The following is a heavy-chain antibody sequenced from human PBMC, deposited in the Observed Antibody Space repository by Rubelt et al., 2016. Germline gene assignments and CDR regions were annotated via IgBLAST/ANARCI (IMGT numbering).Heavy chain of an antibody. Sequence: QVQLVQSGAEVKKPGASVKVSCKASGYTFTSSDINWVRQAPGQGLEWMGWMNPNSGNTGYAQKFQGRVTMTKNPSISTADMDLRSLASEDTAVYYCARGSRTFDYWGQGTLLTVSS. CDR2: MNPNSGNT. J-gene: IGHJ4*02. CDR3: ARGSRTFDY. V-gene: IGHV1-8*01. D-gene: IGHD6-13*01. CDR1: GYTFTSSD.